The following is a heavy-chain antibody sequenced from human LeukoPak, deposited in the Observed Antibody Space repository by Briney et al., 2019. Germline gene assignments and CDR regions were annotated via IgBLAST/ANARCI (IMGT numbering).Heavy chain of an antibody. V-gene: IGHV1-8*02. CDR3: ARGITLFRGVTTAY. Sequence: WASVRVSCKPSLYTFSSYGITCVRQAPGQGLEWMGWMNPNSGNTGYAQKFQGRVTMTRNNSISTAYMELSSLRSEDTAVYYCARGITLFRGVTTAYWGQGTLVTVSS. D-gene: IGHD3-10*01. CDR2: MNPNSGNT. J-gene: IGHJ4*01. CDR1: LYTFSSYG.